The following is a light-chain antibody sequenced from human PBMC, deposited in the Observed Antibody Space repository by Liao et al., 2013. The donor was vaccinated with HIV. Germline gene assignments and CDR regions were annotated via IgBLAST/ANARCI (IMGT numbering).Light chain of an antibody. J-gene: IGLJ2*01. CDR3: QVWDSSSAL. CDR1: KMGDKY. Sequence: SYELTQPPSVSVSPGQTASITCSGDKMGDKYACWYQQKPGQSPVLVIYQDSKRPSGIPERFSGSTSENTATLTISGTQSLDEADYYCQVWDSSSALFGGGTKLTVL. V-gene: IGLV3-1*01. CDR2: QDS.